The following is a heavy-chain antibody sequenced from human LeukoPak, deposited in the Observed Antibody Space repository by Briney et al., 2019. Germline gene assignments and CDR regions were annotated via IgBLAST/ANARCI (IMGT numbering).Heavy chain of an antibody. CDR3: ARPRVYNWNDNYHYGMDV. CDR2: ISAYNGNT. V-gene: IGHV1-18*04. J-gene: IGHJ6*04. D-gene: IGHD1-1*01. CDR1: GYTFTSYG. Sequence: ASVKVSCKASGYTFTSYGISWVRQAPGQGLEWMGWISAYNGNTNYAQKLQGRVTMTTDTSTSTAYMELRSLRSDDTAVYYCARPRVYNWNDNYHYGMDVWGKGTTVTVSS.